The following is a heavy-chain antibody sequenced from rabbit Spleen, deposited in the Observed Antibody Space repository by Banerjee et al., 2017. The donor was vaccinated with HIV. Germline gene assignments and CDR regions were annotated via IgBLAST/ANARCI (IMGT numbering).Heavy chain of an antibody. D-gene: IGHD1-1*01. J-gene: IGHJ4*01. CDR2: IEPIFGNT. V-gene: IGHV1S47*01. Sequence: QEQLVESGGGLVQPGGSLKLSCKASGFDFSNYGVSWVRQAPGKGLEWIGYIEPIFGNTYYANWVNGRFPISSHNAQNTLYLQLSSLTAADTATYFCVRGASGSGYYSLWGPGTLVTVS. CDR1: GFDFSNYG. CDR3: VRGASGSGYYSL.